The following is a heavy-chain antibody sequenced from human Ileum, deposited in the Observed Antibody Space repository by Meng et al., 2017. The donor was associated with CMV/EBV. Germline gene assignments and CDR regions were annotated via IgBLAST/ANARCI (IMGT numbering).Heavy chain of an antibody. J-gene: IGHJ4*02. D-gene: IGHD1-26*01. CDR3: ARDLTNKWFYY. CDR1: GSPISSGSHS. V-gene: IGHV4-39*07. Sequence: QMRLPASGPGLVKPAGALSLTCTASGSPISSGSHSWAWFRQPPGKRLEWIGSMYFSGIADYNPSLKSRVTISLHATQKQFSLRLTSVTAADSAVYFCARDLTNKWFYYWGQGTLVTVSS. CDR2: MYFSGIA.